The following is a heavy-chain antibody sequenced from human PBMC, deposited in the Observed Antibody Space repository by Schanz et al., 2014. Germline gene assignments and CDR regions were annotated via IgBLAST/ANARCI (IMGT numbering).Heavy chain of an antibody. V-gene: IGHV3-48*01. CDR1: GFTFSSYW. CDR3: VRDSFFAFDY. Sequence: EVQLLESGGGLVQPGGSLRLSCAASGFTFSSYWMHWVRQVPGKGLVWVSSISYGTSYIYYADSVKGRFTMSRDNAKNSVFLQMNSLRAEDTAVYYCVRDSFFAFDYWGQGTLVTVSS. CDR2: ISYGTSYI. D-gene: IGHD3-3*01. J-gene: IGHJ4*02.